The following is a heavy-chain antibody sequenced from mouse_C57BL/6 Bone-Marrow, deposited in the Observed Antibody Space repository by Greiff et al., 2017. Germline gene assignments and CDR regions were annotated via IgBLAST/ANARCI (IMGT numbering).Heavy chain of an antibody. J-gene: IGHJ2*01. CDR2: INPGSGGT. V-gene: IGHV1-54*01. D-gene: IGHD1-1*01. CDR1: GYAFTNYL. Sequence: QVQLKESGAELVRPGTSVKVSCKASGYAFTNYLIKWVKQRPGQGLEWIGVINPGSGGTNYNEKFKGKATLTADKSSSTAYMQLSSLTSEDSAVYFCARRTTEGFDYWGQGTTLTVSS. CDR3: ARRTTEGFDY.